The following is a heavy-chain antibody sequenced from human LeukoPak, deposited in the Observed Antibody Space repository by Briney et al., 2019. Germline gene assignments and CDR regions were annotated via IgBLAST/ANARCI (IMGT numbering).Heavy chain of an antibody. V-gene: IGHV3-23*01. J-gene: IGHJ4*02. D-gene: IGHD3-22*01. Sequence: GGSLRLSCAVSGITLRNYGMRWVRQAPGKGLQWVAGISGSGGGTNYADSVKGRFSISGDNPKNTLFLQMNNLRAEDTAVYFCAKRGVVIRVILVGFHKEAYYFGSWVQGGLVTDS. CDR3: AKRGVVIRVILVGFHKEAYYFGS. CDR2: ISGSGGGT. CDR1: GITLRNYG.